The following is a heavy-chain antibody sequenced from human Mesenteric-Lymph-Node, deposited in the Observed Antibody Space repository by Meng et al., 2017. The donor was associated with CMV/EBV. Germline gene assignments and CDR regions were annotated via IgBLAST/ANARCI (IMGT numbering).Heavy chain of an antibody. V-gene: IGHV1-46*01. D-gene: IGHD4-11*01. Sequence: ASVKVSCKASGYSFTSHYIHWVRQAPGQGLEWMGLINPNSYSTAYAQQFQGRLTMTRDTSTGTVYMELSSLRSEDTALYYCARRHRSNYVFDYWGQGTPVTVSS. CDR3: ARRHRSNYVFDY. CDR2: INPNSYST. CDR1: GYSFTSHY. J-gene: IGHJ4*02.